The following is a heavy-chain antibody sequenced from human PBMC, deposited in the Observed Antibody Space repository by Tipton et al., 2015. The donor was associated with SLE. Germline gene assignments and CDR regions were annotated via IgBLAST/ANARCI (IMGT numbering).Heavy chain of an antibody. V-gene: IGHV3-48*01. CDR3: ARDRVRYFDWFDAFDI. Sequence: SLRLSCAASGFTFSTYSMNWVRQAPGKGLEWVSYISSSSGTIYYTDSVKGRFSISRDNVKNSLYLQMNSLRAEDTAVYYCARDRVRYFDWFDAFDIWGQGTMVTVSS. CDR1: GFTFSTYS. J-gene: IGHJ3*02. CDR2: ISSSSGTI. D-gene: IGHD3-9*01.